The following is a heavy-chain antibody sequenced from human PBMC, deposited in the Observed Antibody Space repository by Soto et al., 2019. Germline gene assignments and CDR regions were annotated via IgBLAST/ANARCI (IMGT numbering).Heavy chain of an antibody. Sequence: PSETLSLTCTVSGGSISGYYWSWIRQPPGKGLEWIGEINHSGSTNYNPSLKSRVTISVDTSKNQVSLKLSSVTAADTAVYYCAREKTTTYYYYGMDVWGQGTTVTVSS. D-gene: IGHD4-17*01. CDR2: INHSGST. CDR1: GGSISGYY. J-gene: IGHJ6*02. V-gene: IGHV4-34*01. CDR3: AREKTTTYYYYGMDV.